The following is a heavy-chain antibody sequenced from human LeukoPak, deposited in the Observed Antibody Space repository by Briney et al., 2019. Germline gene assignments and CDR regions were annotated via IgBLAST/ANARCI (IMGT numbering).Heavy chain of an antibody. CDR3: VRGGVGTSGYFDY. Sequence: GGSLRLSCAASGFTFSNYWMHWVRQAPEKGLVWVSLIKIDGSSTNYADSVKGRFTIPRDNSKNTLHLQMNSLRAEDTAVYYCVRGGVGTSGYFDYWGQGTLVTVSS. V-gene: IGHV3-74*01. CDR1: GFTFSNYW. J-gene: IGHJ4*02. CDR2: IKIDGSST. D-gene: IGHD3-10*01.